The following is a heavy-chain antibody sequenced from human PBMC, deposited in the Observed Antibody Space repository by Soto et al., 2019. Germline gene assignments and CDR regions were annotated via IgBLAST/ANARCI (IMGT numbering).Heavy chain of an antibody. J-gene: IGHJ5*01. Sequence: SQTLSLTCDISGDSVSSSSFTWHWIRQSPSRGLEWLGRTYYRYRWYNDYEESVKSRIIINPDTSKNQFSLHLNFVTPDDTAVYYCVRLIGNSWLDFWGQGTLVTVSS. CDR1: GDSVSSSSFT. CDR2: TYYRYRWYN. V-gene: IGHV6-1*01. D-gene: IGHD1-26*01. CDR3: VRLIGNSWLDF.